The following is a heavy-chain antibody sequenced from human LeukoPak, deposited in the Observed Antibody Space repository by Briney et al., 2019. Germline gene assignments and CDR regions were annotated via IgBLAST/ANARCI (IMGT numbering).Heavy chain of an antibody. CDR2: ISYDGSNK. D-gene: IGHD3-22*01. CDR3: AKEAFDSSGSSDY. Sequence: GGSLRLSCAVSGFTSSNYGMHWVRQAPGKGLEWVAVISYDGSNKYYADSVKGRFTISRDNSKNTLYLQMNSLRAEDTAVYYCAKEAFDSSGSSDYWGQGTLVTVSS. CDR1: GFTSSNYG. J-gene: IGHJ4*02. V-gene: IGHV3-30*18.